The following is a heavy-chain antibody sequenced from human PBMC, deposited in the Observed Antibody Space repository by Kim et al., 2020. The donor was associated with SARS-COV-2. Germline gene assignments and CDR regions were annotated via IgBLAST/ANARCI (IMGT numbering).Heavy chain of an antibody. CDR1: GFTFSSFS. V-gene: IGHV3-48*02. CDR2: ISSSSTI. CDR3: GRSGGSSGYKVDY. J-gene: IGHJ4*02. D-gene: IGHD3-22*01. Sequence: GGSLRLSCAASGFTFSSFSMNWVHQAPGKGLEWVSFISSSSTIYYEDSVKGRFTISRDNAKNSLYLEMNSLRDEDTAVYYCGRSGGSSGYKVDYWGQGTLVTVSS.